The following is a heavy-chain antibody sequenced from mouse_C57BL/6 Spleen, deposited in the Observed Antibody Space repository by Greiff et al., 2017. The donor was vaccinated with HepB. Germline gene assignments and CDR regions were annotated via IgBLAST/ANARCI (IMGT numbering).Heavy chain of an antibody. CDR3: AREILRYFDV. D-gene: IGHD1-1*01. J-gene: IGHJ1*03. V-gene: IGHV1-81*01. Sequence: QVQLKQSGAELARPGASVKLSCKASGYTFTSYGISWVKQRTGQGLEWIGEIYPRSGNTYYNEKFKGKATLTADKSSSTAYMELRSLTSEDSAVYFCAREILRYFDVWGTGTTVTVSS. CDR2: IYPRSGNT. CDR1: GYTFTSYG.